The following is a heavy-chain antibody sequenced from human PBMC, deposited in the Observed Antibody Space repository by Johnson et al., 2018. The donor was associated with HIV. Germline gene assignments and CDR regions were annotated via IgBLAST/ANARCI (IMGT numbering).Heavy chain of an antibody. J-gene: IGHJ3*02. Sequence: VLLVESGGGLVQPGGSLRLSCAASGFTFSSYWMHWVRQAPGKGLVWVSRINSDGSSTSYADSVKGRFTISRDNSKNTLYLQMNSLRAEDTAVYYCARDSDYTNSWNAFDIWGQGTMVTVSS. CDR1: GFTFSSYW. V-gene: IGHV3-74*01. CDR3: ARDSDYTNSWNAFDI. CDR2: INSDGSST. D-gene: IGHD6-6*01.